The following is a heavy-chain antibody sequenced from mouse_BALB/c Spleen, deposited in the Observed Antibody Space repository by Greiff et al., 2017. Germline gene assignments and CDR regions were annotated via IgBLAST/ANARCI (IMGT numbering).Heavy chain of an antibody. CDR3: ARRDDGYYGFAY. Sequence: QVHVKQSGAELVRPGTSVKMSCKAAGYTFTNYWIGWVKQRPGHGLEWIGDIYPGGGYTNYNEKFKGKATLTADTSSSTAYMQLSSLTSEDSAIYYCARRDDGYYGFAYWGQGTLVTVSA. J-gene: IGHJ3*01. CDR2: IYPGGGYT. CDR1: GYTFTNYW. V-gene: IGHV1-63*02. D-gene: IGHD2-3*01.